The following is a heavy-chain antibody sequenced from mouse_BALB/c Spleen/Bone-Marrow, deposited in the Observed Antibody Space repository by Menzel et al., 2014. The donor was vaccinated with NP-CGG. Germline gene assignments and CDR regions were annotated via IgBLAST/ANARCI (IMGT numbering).Heavy chain of an antibody. V-gene: IGHV10-1*02. CDR3: VRGIYYYCSIYKNSALDY. CDR1: GFTFNTFA. Sequence: EVMLVESGGGLVQPKGLLKLSCAASGFTFNTFAMNWVRQAPGKGLEWVARIRSKSNNFATYYADSVKDRFTISRDDSQSMLDLQMNNLKTEDTAMYYCVRGIYYYCSIYKNSALDYWGQGTSVTVSS. J-gene: IGHJ4*01. CDR2: IRSKSNNFAT. D-gene: IGHD1-1*01.